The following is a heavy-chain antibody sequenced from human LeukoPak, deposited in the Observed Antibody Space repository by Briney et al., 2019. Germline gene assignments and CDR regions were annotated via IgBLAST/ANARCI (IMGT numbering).Heavy chain of an antibody. V-gene: IGHV3-48*03. CDR2: ISSSGSTI. CDR3: ARDRRSCSSTSCLHNYYYYYGMDV. Sequence: GSLRLSCAASGFTFSSYEMNWVRQAPGKGLEWVSYISSSGSTIYYADSVKGRFTISRDNSKNTLSLQMNSLRGEDTAVYYCARDRRSCSSTSCLHNYYYYYGMDVWGQGTTVTVSS. D-gene: IGHD2-2*01. J-gene: IGHJ6*02. CDR1: GFTFSSYE.